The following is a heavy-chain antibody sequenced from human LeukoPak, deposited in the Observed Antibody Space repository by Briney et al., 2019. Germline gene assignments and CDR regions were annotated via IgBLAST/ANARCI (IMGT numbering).Heavy chain of an antibody. V-gene: IGHV3-21*06. J-gene: IGHJ4*02. D-gene: IGHD3-9*01. CDR3: ARHRYFYFDL. Sequence: PGGSLRLSCAASGCTFSRYSMNWVRQAPGKGLEWVASISSTSTFIYSADSVKGRFTISRDNAKNSVYLQMNRLRAEDTAVYYCARHRYFYFDLWGQGNLVSVSS. CDR1: GCTFSRYS. CDR2: ISSTSTFI.